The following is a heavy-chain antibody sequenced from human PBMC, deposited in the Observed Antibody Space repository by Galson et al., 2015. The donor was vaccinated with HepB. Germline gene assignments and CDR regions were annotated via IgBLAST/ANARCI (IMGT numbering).Heavy chain of an antibody. D-gene: IGHD3-3*01. CDR2: INHSGST. V-gene: IGHV4-34*01. Sequence: LSLTCAVYGGSFSGYYWSWIRQPPGKGLEWIGEINHSGSTNYNPSLKSRVTISVDTSKNQFSLKLSSVTAADTAVYYCARGRRCCYDFWSGYYSGKCWFDPWGQGTLVTVSS. J-gene: IGHJ5*02. CDR3: ARGRRCCYDFWSGYYSGKCWFDP. CDR1: GGSFSGYY.